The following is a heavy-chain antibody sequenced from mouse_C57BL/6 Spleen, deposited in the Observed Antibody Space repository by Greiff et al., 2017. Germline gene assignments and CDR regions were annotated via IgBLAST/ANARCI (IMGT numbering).Heavy chain of an antibody. J-gene: IGHJ4*01. CDR2: IDPANGNT. CDR3: ARSGVYYDYDEAMDY. V-gene: IGHV14-3*01. D-gene: IGHD2-4*01. Sequence: VQLQQSVAELVRPGASVKLSCTASGFNIKNTYMHWVKQRPEQGLEWIGRIDPANGNTKYAPKFQGKATITADTSSNTAYLQLISQTSEDTAIYYGARSGVYYDYDEAMDYWGQGTSVTVSS. CDR1: GFNIKNTY.